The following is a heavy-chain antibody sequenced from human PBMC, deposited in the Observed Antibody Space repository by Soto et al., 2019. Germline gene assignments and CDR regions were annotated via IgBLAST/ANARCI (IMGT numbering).Heavy chain of an antibody. D-gene: IGHD3-10*01. J-gene: IGHJ5*02. CDR2: IYYSGST. V-gene: IGHV4-30-4*01. CDR3: ARALFSYYYGSGATNWFDP. CDR1: GGSISGGDYY. Sequence: PSETLSLTCTVSGGSISGGDYYWSWIHQPPGKGLEWIGYIYYSGSTYYNPSLKSRVTISVDTSKNQFSLKLSSVTAADTAVHYCARALFSYYYGSGATNWFDPWGQGTLVTVSS.